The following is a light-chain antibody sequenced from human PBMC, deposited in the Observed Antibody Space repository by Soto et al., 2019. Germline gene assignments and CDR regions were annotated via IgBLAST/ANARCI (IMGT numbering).Light chain of an antibody. V-gene: IGLV2-14*01. J-gene: IGLJ2*01. Sequence: QSVLTQAASVSGSPVQSITISCTGTSSDVGGSNSVSWYQQHPGKAPKLLIYDVSNRPSGVSNRFSGSKSGNTASLTISGLQAEDEADYYCSSYTSSSTVVFGGGTKLTVL. CDR2: DVS. CDR1: SSDVGGSNS. CDR3: SSYTSSSTVV.